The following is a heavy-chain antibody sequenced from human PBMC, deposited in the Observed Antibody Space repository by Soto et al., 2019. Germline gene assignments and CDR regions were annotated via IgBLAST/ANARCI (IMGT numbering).Heavy chain of an antibody. Sequence: GGSLRLSCAASGFTVSSNYMSWVRQAPGKGLEWVSVIYSGGSTYYADSVKGRFTISRDNSKNTLYLQMNSLRAEDTAVYYCARVWYSYGIDYYYYMDVWGKGTTVTVSS. J-gene: IGHJ6*03. D-gene: IGHD5-18*01. V-gene: IGHV3-66*01. CDR1: GFTVSSNY. CDR2: IYSGGST. CDR3: ARVWYSYGIDYYYYMDV.